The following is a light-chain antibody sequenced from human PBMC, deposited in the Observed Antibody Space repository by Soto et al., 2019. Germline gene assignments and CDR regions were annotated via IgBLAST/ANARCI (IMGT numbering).Light chain of an antibody. CDR3: QQSYSSLS. J-gene: IGKJ3*01. V-gene: IGKV1-39*01. Sequence: DIQMTQSPSSLSAYVGDRVTITCRTSQSINNYLNWYQQKPGKAPKLLIYAASKLQSGVPSRFSGSGAGTEFTLTISSLQPEDFATYYCQQSYSSLSFGPGTKVEIK. CDR1: QSINNY. CDR2: AAS.